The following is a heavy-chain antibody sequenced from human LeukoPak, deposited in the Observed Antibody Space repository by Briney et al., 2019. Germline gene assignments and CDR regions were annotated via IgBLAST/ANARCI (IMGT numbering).Heavy chain of an antibody. CDR3: ARCRELHPYDAFDI. CDR1: GFTFSSYA. CDR2: ISYDGSNK. J-gene: IGHJ3*02. D-gene: IGHD1-26*01. Sequence: PGGSLRLSCAASGFTFSSYAMHWVRQAPGKGLEWVAVISYDGSNKYYADSVKGRFTISRDNSKNTLYLQMNSLRAEDTDVYYCARCRELHPYDAFDIWGQGTMVTVSS. V-gene: IGHV3-30-3*01.